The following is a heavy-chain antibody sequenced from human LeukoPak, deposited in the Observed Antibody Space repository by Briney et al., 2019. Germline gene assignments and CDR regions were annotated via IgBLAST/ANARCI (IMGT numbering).Heavy chain of an antibody. V-gene: IGHV3-21*01. D-gene: IGHD1-1*01. CDR2: ISSSSYYI. CDR3: ARGTSTSLPL. J-gene: IGHJ4*02. Sequence: GGSLRLSCAASGFTFSSYSMNWVRQAPGKGLEWISSISSSSYYIYYADSVKGRFTISRDNAKNSPYLQMNSLRAEDTAVYYCARGTSTSLPLWGQGTLVTVSS. CDR1: GFTFSSYS.